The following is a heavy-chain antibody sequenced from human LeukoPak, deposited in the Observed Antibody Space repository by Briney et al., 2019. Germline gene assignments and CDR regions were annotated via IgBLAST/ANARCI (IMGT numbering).Heavy chain of an antibody. V-gene: IGHV4-38-2*02. D-gene: IGHD5-18*01. CDR3: ARADTAMVIGY. CDR2: IYHSGST. CDR1: GGSISNYY. J-gene: IGHJ4*02. Sequence: PSETLSLTCTVSGGSISNYYWGWIRQPPGKGLEWIGSIYHSGSTYYNPSLKSRVTISVDTSKNQFSLKLSSVTAADAAVYYCARADTAMVIGYWGQGTLVTVSS.